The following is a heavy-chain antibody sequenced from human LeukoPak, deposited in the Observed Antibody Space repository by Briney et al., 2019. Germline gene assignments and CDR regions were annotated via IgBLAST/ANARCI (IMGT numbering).Heavy chain of an antibody. Sequence: SETLSLTCSVSGASISSYYWSWIRQSPGKGLDWIGYIYYSGSTNYNPSLKSRVTISVDTSKNQFSLKLSSVTAADTAVYYCARTTEGGYTYDYFYYYYMDVWGKGTTVTISS. CDR3: ARTTEGGYTYDYFYYYYMDV. D-gene: IGHD5-18*01. V-gene: IGHV4-59*01. J-gene: IGHJ6*03. CDR1: GASISSYY. CDR2: IYYSGST.